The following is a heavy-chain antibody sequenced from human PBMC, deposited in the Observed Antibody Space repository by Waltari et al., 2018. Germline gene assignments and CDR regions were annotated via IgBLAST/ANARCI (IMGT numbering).Heavy chain of an antibody. J-gene: IGHJ4*02. CDR2: ISYDGSNK. V-gene: IGHV3-30*04. CDR1: GFTFSSYS. Sequence: QVQLVESGGGVVQPGRSLRLSCAASGFTFSSYSMRWVRQAPGKGLEGVAIISYDGSNKNYADSVRGRFTISRDNSKDILDLQMNSLRPEDTAVYYCAREGSPSESTSWYSFHYWGQGSLVTVSS. CDR3: AREGSPSESTSWYSFHY. D-gene: IGHD6-13*01.